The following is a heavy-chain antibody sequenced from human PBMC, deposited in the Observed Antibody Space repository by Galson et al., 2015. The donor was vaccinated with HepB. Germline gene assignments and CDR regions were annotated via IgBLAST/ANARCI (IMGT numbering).Heavy chain of an antibody. Sequence: PALVKPTQTLTLTCTFSEFSLSTSGMRVSWIRQPPGKALEWLARIDWDDDKFYSTSLKTRLTISKDTSKNQVVLTMTNMDPVDTATYYCARQLPSGWYFDLWGRGTLVTVSS. CDR1: EFSLSTSGMR. J-gene: IGHJ2*01. CDR2: IDWDDDK. D-gene: IGHD4-23*01. V-gene: IGHV2-70*04. CDR3: ARQLPSGWYFDL.